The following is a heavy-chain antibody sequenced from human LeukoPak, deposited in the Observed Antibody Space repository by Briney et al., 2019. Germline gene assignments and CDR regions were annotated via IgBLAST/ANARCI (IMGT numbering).Heavy chain of an antibody. J-gene: IGHJ4*02. CDR1: GFTFRDYG. CDR3: SRGGRLPDY. V-gene: IGHV3-49*04. CDR2: IRGGAFSGAT. D-gene: IGHD1-1*01. Sequence: GRSLRLSCTTSGFTFRDYGVSWVRQAPGKGLEWVGLIRGGAFSGATEYAASVKGRFTVSRDDSKSIAYLQLNILQTEDTAVYYCSRGGRLPDYWGQGTLVTVSS.